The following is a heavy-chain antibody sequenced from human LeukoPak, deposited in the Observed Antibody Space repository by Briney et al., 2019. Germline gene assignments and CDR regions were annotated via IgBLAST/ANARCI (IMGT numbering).Heavy chain of an antibody. Sequence: SETLSLTCAVSGGSISSGGYSWSWIRQPPGKGLEWIGYIYHSGSTNYNPSLKSRVTISVDKSKNQFSLKLSSVTAADTAVYYCARDGPGVVALDYWGQGTLVTVSS. CDR1: GGSISSGGYS. D-gene: IGHD2-15*01. J-gene: IGHJ4*02. CDR3: ARDGPGVVALDY. V-gene: IGHV4-30-2*01. CDR2: IYHSGST.